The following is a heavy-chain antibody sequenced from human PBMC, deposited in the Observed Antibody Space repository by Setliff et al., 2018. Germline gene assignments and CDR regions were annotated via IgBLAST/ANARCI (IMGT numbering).Heavy chain of an antibody. CDR1: GGSISSSSYY. Sequence: SETLSLTCTVSGGSISSSSYYWGWIRQPPGKGLEWIGSIYYSGSTYYNPSLKSRVTISVDTSKNQFSLKLSSVTAADTAVYYCARGYSGAHSTNWYAPYYWGQGTLVTVSS. J-gene: IGHJ4*02. CDR2: IYYSGST. CDR3: ARGYSGAHSTNWYAPYY. D-gene: IGHD5-12*01. V-gene: IGHV4-39*01.